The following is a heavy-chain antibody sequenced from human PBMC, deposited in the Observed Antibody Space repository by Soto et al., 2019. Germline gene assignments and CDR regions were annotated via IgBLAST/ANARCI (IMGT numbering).Heavy chain of an antibody. CDR3: ARDPLTYYYDSSGWASGAFDI. Sequence: GASVKVSCKASGVTFSSYAISWVRQAPGQGLEWMGGIIPIFGTANYAQKFQGRVTITADESTSTAYMELSSLRSEDTAVYYCARDPLTYYYDSSGWASGAFDIWGQGTMVTVSS. V-gene: IGHV1-69*13. J-gene: IGHJ3*02. CDR2: IIPIFGTA. CDR1: GVTFSSYA. D-gene: IGHD3-22*01.